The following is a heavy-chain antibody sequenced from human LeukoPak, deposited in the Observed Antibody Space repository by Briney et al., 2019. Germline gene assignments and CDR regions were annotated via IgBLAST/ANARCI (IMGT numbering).Heavy chain of an antibody. CDR1: GYTFTSYG. V-gene: IGHV1-18*01. CDR3: ARDIGGQQLVPYYYYYGMDV. D-gene: IGHD6-13*01. Sequence: GASVKVSCKASGYTFTSYGISWVRQAPGQGLEWMGWISAYNGNTNYAQKLQGRVTMTTDTSTSTAYMELRSLRSDDTAVYYCARDIGGQQLVPYYYYYGMDVWGQGTTVTVSS. J-gene: IGHJ6*02. CDR2: ISAYNGNT.